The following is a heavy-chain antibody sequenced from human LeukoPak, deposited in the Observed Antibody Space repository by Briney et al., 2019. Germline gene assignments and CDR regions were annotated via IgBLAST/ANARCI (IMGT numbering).Heavy chain of an antibody. V-gene: IGHV4-59*01. Sequence: SETLSLTCTVSGGSISSYYWSWIRQPPGKGLEWLGYIYYSGSTNYNPSLKSRVTISVDTSKNQFSLKLSSVTAADTAAYYCARDNGAIRAYYYHGMDVWGQGTTVTVSS. D-gene: IGHD2-8*01. CDR2: IYYSGST. CDR1: GGSISSYY. CDR3: ARDNGAIRAYYYHGMDV. J-gene: IGHJ6*02.